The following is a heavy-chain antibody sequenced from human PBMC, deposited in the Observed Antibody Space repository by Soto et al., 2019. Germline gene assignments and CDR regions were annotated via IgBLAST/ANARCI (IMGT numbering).Heavy chain of an antibody. CDR2: ISAYNGNT. J-gene: IGHJ5*02. CDR3: ARQGPIRSNYYDSNNWFDP. D-gene: IGHD3-22*01. CDR1: GYTFTSYG. V-gene: IGHV1-18*01. Sequence: ASVKVSCKASGYTFTSYGISWVRQAPGQGLEWVGWISAYNGNTNYAQKLQGRVTMTTDTSTSTAYMELRSLRSDDTAVYYCARQGPIRSNYYDSNNWFDPWGQGTLVTVSS.